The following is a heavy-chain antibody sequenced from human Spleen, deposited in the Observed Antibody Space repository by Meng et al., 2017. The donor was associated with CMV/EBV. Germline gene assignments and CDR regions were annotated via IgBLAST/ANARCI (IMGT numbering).Heavy chain of an antibody. CDR3: ARDLGANPYYYYYGMDV. CDR2: IRTKVKSYAT. D-gene: IGHD3-16*01. Sequence: GGSLRLSCAASGFTFSGSAMHWVRQASGKGLEWVGRIRTKVKSYATEYAASVKGRFTISRDDSKNTAYLHMNSLKTEDTAVYYCARDLGANPYYYYYGMDVWGQGTTVTVSS. CDR1: GFTFSGSA. J-gene: IGHJ6*02. V-gene: IGHV3-73*01.